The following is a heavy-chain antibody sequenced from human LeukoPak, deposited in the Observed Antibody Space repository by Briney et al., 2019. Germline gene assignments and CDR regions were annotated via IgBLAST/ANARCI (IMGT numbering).Heavy chain of an antibody. V-gene: IGHV4-34*01. CDR3: ASYRSSGSSDPTTPFDY. CDR1: GGSFSGYY. CDR2: INHSGST. Sequence: SETLSLTCAVYGGSFSGYYWSWIRQPPGKGLEWIGEINHSGSTNYNPSLKSRVTISVDTSKNQFSLKLSSVTAADTAVYYCASYRSSGSSDPTTPFDYWGQGTLVTVSS. D-gene: IGHD1-26*01. J-gene: IGHJ4*02.